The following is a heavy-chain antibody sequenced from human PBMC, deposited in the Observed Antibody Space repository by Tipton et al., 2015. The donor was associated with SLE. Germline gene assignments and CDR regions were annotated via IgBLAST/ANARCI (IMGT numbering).Heavy chain of an antibody. J-gene: IGHJ4*02. CDR1: GGSIGSHS. Sequence: TLSLTCSVSGGSIGSHSWSWIRQPPGKGLEWIGDIHYTVSTNYNPSLNSRVTISVDTSKHQVSLKLSSVTAADTAVYYCAKTEDFSDFYFDFWGQGTLVTVSS. CDR3: AKTEDFSDFYFDF. V-gene: IGHV4-59*11. D-gene: IGHD4-17*01. CDR2: IHYTVST.